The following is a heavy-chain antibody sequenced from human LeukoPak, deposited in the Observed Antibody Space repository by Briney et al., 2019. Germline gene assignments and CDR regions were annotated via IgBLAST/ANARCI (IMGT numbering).Heavy chain of an antibody. J-gene: IGHJ3*02. D-gene: IGHD3-22*01. Sequence: PSETLSLTCTVSGASMSSGGYYWSWVRQPPGKGLEWIGYIDYRGSTYYNPSLKSRVTVSVDRSKNQFSLRLSSVTAADTAVYYCARDRYYDSSGYFPYDAFDIWGQGTMVTVSS. V-gene: IGHV4-30-4*01. CDR2: IDYRGST. CDR1: GASMSSGGYY. CDR3: ARDRYYDSSGYFPYDAFDI.